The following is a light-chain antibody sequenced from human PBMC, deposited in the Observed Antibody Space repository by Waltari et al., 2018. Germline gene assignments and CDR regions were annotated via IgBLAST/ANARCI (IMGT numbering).Light chain of an antibody. J-gene: IGKJ1*01. CDR3: QQYNNWPPWT. CDR2: GAS. Sequence: ETVMTQSPATLSVSPGERATLSCRTSRTISSNLAWYQQKPGQAPRLLIYGASIRATGVPARFSGSGSGTHFTLTIHSLQSEDFAVYYCQQYNNWPPWTFGQGTKGEIK. V-gene: IGKV3-15*01. CDR1: RTISSN.